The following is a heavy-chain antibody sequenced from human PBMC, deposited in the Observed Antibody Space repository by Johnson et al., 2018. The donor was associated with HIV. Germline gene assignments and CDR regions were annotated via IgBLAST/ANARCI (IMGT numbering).Heavy chain of an antibody. J-gene: IGHJ3*02. CDR1: RFTFSSYG. CDR2: ISYDGSNK. CDR3: AKDPPSTGWYAFDI. V-gene: IGHV3-30*18. D-gene: IGHD1-1*01. Sequence: QMLLVESGGGVVQPGRSLRLSCAASRFTFSSYGMHWVRQAPGKGLEWVAVISYDGSNKYYADSVKGRFTISRDNSKNTLYLQMNSLRAEDTAVYYCAKDPPSTGWYAFDIWGQGTMVTVSS.